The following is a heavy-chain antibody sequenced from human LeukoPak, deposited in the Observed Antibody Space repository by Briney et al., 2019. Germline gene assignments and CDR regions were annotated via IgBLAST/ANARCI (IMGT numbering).Heavy chain of an antibody. CDR1: GDSISDFY. V-gene: IGHV4-59*01. Sequence: SETLSLTCTVSGDSISDFYCTWIRQTPGKGLEWIGFISSSGNSNYSPSLESRVSFSLDTSKSQFSLSLKSVTAADTAVYYCARVFRGAVTSNWFDPWGQGILVTVSS. J-gene: IGHJ5*02. CDR3: ARVFRGAVTSNWFDP. D-gene: IGHD3-3*01. CDR2: ISSSGNS.